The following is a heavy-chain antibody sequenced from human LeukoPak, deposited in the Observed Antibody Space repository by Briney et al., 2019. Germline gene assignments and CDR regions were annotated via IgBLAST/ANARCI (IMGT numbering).Heavy chain of an antibody. CDR3: ARATRGQWLVPFDY. CDR2: ISAYNGNT. Sequence: ASVKVSCKASDYTFTSYGISWVRQAPGQGLEWMGWISAYNGNTNYAQKLQGRVTMTTDTSTSTAYMELRSLRSDDTAVYYCARATRGQWLVPFDYWGQGTLVTVSS. CDR1: DYTFTSYG. J-gene: IGHJ4*02. D-gene: IGHD6-19*01. V-gene: IGHV1-18*01.